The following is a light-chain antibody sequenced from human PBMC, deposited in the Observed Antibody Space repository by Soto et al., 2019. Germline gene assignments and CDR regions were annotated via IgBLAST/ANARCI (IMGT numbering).Light chain of an antibody. CDR1: SSDVGGYNH. J-gene: IGLJ3*02. CDR3: SSYTSSSTHV. CDR2: EVS. Sequence: QSVLTQPASVSGSPGQSITISCTGTSSDVGGYNHVSWYQQHPGKAPKLMIYEVSNRPSGVSNRFSGSKSGNTASLTISGLQAEDEADYYCSSYTSSSTHVFGGGTKVTVL. V-gene: IGLV2-14*01.